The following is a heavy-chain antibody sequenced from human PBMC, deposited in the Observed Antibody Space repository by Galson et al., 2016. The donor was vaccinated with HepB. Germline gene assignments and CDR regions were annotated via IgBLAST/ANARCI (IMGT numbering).Heavy chain of an antibody. CDR1: GYIFTNYW. D-gene: IGHD3-9*01. J-gene: IGHJ5*02. CDR3: ARVGSDILTGSDNWFDP. Sequence: QSGAEVKKPGESLRISCRGSGYIFTNYWITWVRQMPGKGLEWMGRIDPSDSYSDYSPSFQGHVTISVDKSISTAYLHWSSLKASDTAMYYCARVGSDILTGSDNWFDPWGQGTLVTASS. V-gene: IGHV5-10-1*01. CDR2: IDPSDSYS.